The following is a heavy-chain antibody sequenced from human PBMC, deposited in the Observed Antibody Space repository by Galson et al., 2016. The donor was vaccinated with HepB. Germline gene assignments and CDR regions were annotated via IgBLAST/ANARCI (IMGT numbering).Heavy chain of an antibody. J-gene: IGHJ6*02. CDR2: VYYSGST. CDR1: GGSISSYY. CDR3: ARCGSSSFHYYYDLDV. Sequence: SETLSLTCSVSGGSISSYYWTWIRQPPGKGLEWIGYVYYSGSTNYNPSLKSRVNISIDTSKNQFSLRPHSATTADTAVYYCARCGSSSFHYYYDLDVWGQGTTVAVSS. D-gene: IGHD6-6*01. V-gene: IGHV4-59*01.